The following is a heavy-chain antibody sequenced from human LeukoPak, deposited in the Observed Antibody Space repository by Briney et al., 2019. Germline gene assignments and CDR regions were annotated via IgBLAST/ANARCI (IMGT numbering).Heavy chain of an antibody. D-gene: IGHD3-10*01. V-gene: IGHV3-66*01. Sequence: GSLRLSCAXSGFAVXSNYMSWVRQAPGQGLEWVSIIYGGDNAYYADSVKGRFTISRDNSKNPLYLQMHSLRAEDTAVYYCARVPYGSGSFYEHWGQGTLVTVSS. CDR2: IYGGDNA. CDR3: ARVPYGSGSFYEH. CDR1: GFAVXSNY. J-gene: IGHJ1*01.